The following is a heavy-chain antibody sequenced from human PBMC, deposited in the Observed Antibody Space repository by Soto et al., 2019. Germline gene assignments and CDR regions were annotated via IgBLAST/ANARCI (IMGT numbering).Heavy chain of an antibody. Sequence: SETLSLTCAVSDYSISSGFYWGWIRQPPGKGLEWIGNIYHSGSTYHNPSLKSRVTISVDTSKNQFSLKLRSVTAADTAVCYCARAFYGDYADYYYVMDVWGQGTTVTVSS. J-gene: IGHJ6*02. CDR1: DYSISSGFY. CDR3: ARAFYGDYADYYYVMDV. CDR2: IYHSGST. V-gene: IGHV4-38-2*01. D-gene: IGHD4-17*01.